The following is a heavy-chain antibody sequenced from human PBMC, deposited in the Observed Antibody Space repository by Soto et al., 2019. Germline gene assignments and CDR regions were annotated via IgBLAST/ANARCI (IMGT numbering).Heavy chain of an antibody. D-gene: IGHD2-15*01. CDR3: ANRRGAGLDFEY. J-gene: IGHJ4*02. V-gene: IGHV3-23*01. Sequence: DVQLLESGGGLVQPEGSLRLSCAASGLTFSSYDMGWVRQGPGKGLEWVAVVSIGGSTHYADSVRGRVTISRDNSTNTLSLQMNSLTAEATAVYFCANRRGAGLDFEYWGQGALVTVSS. CDR1: GLTFSSYD. CDR2: VSIGGST.